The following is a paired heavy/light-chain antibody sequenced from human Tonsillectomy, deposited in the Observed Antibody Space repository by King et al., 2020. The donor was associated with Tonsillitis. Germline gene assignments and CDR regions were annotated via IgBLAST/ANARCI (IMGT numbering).Heavy chain of an antibody. CDR1: RFTFSNYW. Sequence: EGQLVASGGGVVQPGGSLRLSCAASRFTFSNYWMTWVRQAPGKGLECVATIKEDGTEKYYVDSVNGRFTISRDNAKNSLYLQMYSLRDEDTAVYYCARLQGPTIRYYDSIGYYYESWGQGTLVTVSS. D-gene: IGHD3-22*01. CDR3: ARLQGPTIRYYDSIGYYYES. CDR2: IKEDGTEK. V-gene: IGHV3-7*03. J-gene: IGHJ4*02.
Light chain of an antibody. V-gene: IGKV3-15*01. CDR3: QQYNTWPET. Sequence: EIVMTQSPATLSVSPGERATLSCRASQSVSKNLAWYQQKPGQAPRLLIHGASTWATGVPVRFSGSGSGTEFTLTISSLQSEDFAVYYCQQYNTWPETFGQGTKVEVK. CDR1: QSVSKN. CDR2: GAS. J-gene: IGKJ1*01.